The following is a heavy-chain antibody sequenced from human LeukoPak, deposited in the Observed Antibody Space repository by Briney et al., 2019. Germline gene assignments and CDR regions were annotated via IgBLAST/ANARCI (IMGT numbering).Heavy chain of an antibody. V-gene: IGHV3-30*03. J-gene: IGHJ4*02. CDR3: TRDPEALDY. CDR2: ISYDGSNK. CDR1: GFTFSSYG. Sequence: GGSLRLSCAASGFTFSSYGMHWVRQAPGKGLEWVAFISYDGSNKYYEESVKGRFTISRDNSKNTVYLQMNSLRVGDTAVYYCTRDPEALDYWGQGTLVTVSS.